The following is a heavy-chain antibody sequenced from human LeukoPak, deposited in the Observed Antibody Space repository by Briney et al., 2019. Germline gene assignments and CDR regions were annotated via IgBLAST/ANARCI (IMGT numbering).Heavy chain of an antibody. V-gene: IGHV3-21*01. J-gene: IGHJ4*02. CDR2: ISSSSSYI. CDR1: GFTFSSYS. Sequence: GGSLRLSCAASGFTFSSYSMNWVRQAPGKGLEWVSSISSSSSYIYYADSVKGRFTISRDNAKNSLYLQMNSLRAEDTAFYYCARGMDDYEKGDYWGQGTLVTVSS. D-gene: IGHD5-12*01. CDR3: ARGMDDYEKGDY.